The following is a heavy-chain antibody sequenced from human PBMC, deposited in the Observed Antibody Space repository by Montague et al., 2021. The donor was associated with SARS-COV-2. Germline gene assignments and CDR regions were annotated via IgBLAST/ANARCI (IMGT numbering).Heavy chain of an antibody. J-gene: IGHJ6*02. CDR3: AKGSV. V-gene: IGHV3-7*01. CDR2: IKPDGSAG. CDR1: GFTFSSNW. Sequence: SPRLSCAASGFTFSSNWMSWVRQAPGKGLEWVANIKPDGSAGYYVDSVKGRFTISRDNAKNSLYLQMNSLRAEDTAVYYCAKGSVWGQGTTVTVSS.